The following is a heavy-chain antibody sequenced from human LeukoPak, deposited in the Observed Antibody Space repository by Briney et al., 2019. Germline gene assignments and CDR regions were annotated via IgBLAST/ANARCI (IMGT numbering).Heavy chain of an antibody. CDR1: GGSLSSYY. V-gene: IGHV4-4*07. J-gene: IGHJ6*02. D-gene: IGHD3-3*01. CDR3: ARDLPRYYDFWSGYSYYYGMDV. Sequence: SETLSLTCTVSGGSLSSYYWSWIRQPAGKGLEWIGRIYTSGSTNYNPSLKSRVTMSVDTSKDQFSLKLSSVTAADTAVYYCARDLPRYYDFWSGYSYYYGMDVWGQGTTVTVSS. CDR2: IYTSGST.